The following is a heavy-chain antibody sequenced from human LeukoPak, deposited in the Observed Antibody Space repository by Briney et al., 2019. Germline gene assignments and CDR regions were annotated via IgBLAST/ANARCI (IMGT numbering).Heavy chain of an antibody. CDR2: IIPIFGTA. J-gene: IGHJ6*03. V-gene: IGHV1-69*13. Sequence: ASVKVSCKASGGTFSSYAISWVRQAPGQGLEWMGGIIPIFGTANYAQKFQGRVTITADESTSTAYMELSSLRSEDTAVYYCAREVKGHCSSTSCYAPYYYYMDVWGKGTTVTVSS. CDR3: AREVKGHCSSTSCYAPYYYYMDV. CDR1: GGTFSSYA. D-gene: IGHD2-2*01.